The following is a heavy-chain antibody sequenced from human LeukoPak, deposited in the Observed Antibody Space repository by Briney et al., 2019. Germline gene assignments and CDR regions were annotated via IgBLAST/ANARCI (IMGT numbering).Heavy chain of an antibody. D-gene: IGHD5-24*01. CDR1: GYTFTNYG. Sequence: ASVKVSCKASGYTFTNYGISWVRQAPGQGLEWMGWISAYNGNTNYAQKVQGRVTMTTDTSTSTVYMELRNLRSDDTAVYYCARGLRWLQYGADDAFDIWGQGTMVTVSS. J-gene: IGHJ3*02. V-gene: IGHV1-18*01. CDR3: ARGLRWLQYGADDAFDI. CDR2: ISAYNGNT.